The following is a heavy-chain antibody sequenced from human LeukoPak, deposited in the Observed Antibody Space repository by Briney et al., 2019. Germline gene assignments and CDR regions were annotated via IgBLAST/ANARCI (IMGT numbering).Heavy chain of an antibody. CDR2: INTDGGDT. CDR3: ARXEKIVGASGQDY. J-gene: IGHJ4*02. V-gene: IGHV3-74*01. D-gene: IGHD1-26*01. CDR1: GFTFGSYW. Sequence: GGSLRLSCAASGFTFGSYWMHWVRQAPGKGLVWVSRINTDGGDTIYADSVKGRFTISRDNAKNTLFLQMNSLRAEDTAVYYXARXEKIVGASGQDYWGQGTLVTVSS.